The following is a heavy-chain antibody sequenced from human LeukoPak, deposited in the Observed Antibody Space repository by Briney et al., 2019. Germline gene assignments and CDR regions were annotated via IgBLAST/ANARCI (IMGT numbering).Heavy chain of an antibody. CDR2: IYSGGST. CDR1: GFTVSSNY. Sequence: GGSLRLSCAASGFTVSSNYMSWVRQAPGKGLEWVSVIYSGGSTCYADSVKGRFTISRDNSKNTLYLQMNSLRAEDTAVYYCARDSFATGFGYSYGGTYYYYYMDVWGKGTTVTVSS. V-gene: IGHV3-53*01. D-gene: IGHD5-18*01. J-gene: IGHJ6*03. CDR3: ARDSFATGFGYSYGGTYYYYYMDV.